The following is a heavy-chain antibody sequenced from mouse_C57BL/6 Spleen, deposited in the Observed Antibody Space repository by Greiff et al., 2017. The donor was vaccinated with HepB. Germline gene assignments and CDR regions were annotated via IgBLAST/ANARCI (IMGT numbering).Heavy chain of an antibody. Sequence: VQLQQSGPELVKPGASVKISCKASGYAFSSSWMNWVKQRPGKGLEWIGRIYPGDGDTNYNGKFKGKATLTADKSSSTAYMQLSSLTSEDSAVYFCAREYYDGSSFWGQGTTLTVSS. CDR1: GYAFSSSW. V-gene: IGHV1-82*01. D-gene: IGHD1-1*01. J-gene: IGHJ2*01. CDR3: AREYYDGSSF. CDR2: IYPGDGDT.